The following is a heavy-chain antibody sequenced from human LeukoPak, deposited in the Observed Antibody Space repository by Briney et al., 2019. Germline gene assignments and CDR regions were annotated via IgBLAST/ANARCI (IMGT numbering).Heavy chain of an antibody. J-gene: IGHJ3*02. Sequence: GRSLRLSCAASGFTFSSYAMHWVRQAPGKGLEWVAVISYDGSNKYYADSVKGRFTISRDNSKNTLYLQMNSLRAEDTAVYYCAKDLITNPVRGVRFFDAFDIWGQGTMVTVSS. D-gene: IGHD3-22*01. CDR1: GFTFSSYA. CDR3: AKDLITNPVRGVRFFDAFDI. CDR2: ISYDGSNK. V-gene: IGHV3-30*04.